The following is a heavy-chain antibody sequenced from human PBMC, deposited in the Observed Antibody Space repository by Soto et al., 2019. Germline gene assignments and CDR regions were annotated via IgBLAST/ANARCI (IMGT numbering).Heavy chain of an antibody. CDR2: IYYSGST. D-gene: IGHD4-17*01. J-gene: IGHJ5*02. CDR1: GGSISSGDYY. CDR3: ARETPTTVTTNWFDP. V-gene: IGHV4-30-4*01. Sequence: PSETLSLTCTVSGGSISSGDYYWRWIRQPPGKGLEWIGYIYYSGSTYYNPSLKSRVTISVDTSKNQFSLKLSSVTAADTAVYYCARETPTTVTTNWFDPWGQGTLVTVSS.